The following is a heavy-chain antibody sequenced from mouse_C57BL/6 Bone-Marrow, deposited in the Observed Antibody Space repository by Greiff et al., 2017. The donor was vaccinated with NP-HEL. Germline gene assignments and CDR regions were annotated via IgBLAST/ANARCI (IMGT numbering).Heavy chain of an antibody. Sequence: VQLQQSGAELVRPGASVKLSCTASGFNITDDYMHWVKQRPEQGLEWIGWIDPENGDTEYASKFQGKATITADTSSNTAYLQLSSLTSEDTAVYYCTTCYDGYWGFAYWGQGTLVTVSA. CDR3: TTCYDGYWGFAY. D-gene: IGHD2-3*01. CDR1: GFNITDDY. V-gene: IGHV14-4*01. J-gene: IGHJ3*01. CDR2: IDPENGDT.